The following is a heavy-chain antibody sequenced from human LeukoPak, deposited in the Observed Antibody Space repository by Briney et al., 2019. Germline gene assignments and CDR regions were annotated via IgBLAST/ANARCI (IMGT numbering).Heavy chain of an antibody. CDR3: AIKSGSYSSYYYYYYMDV. Sequence: SETLSLTCAVYGGSFSGYYWSWIRQPPGKGLEWIGEINHSGSTNYNPSLKSRVTISVDTSKNQFSLKLSSVTAADTAVYYCAIKSGSYSSYYYYYYMDVWGKGTTVTVSS. J-gene: IGHJ6*03. D-gene: IGHD1-26*01. V-gene: IGHV4-34*01. CDR1: GGSFSGYY. CDR2: INHSGST.